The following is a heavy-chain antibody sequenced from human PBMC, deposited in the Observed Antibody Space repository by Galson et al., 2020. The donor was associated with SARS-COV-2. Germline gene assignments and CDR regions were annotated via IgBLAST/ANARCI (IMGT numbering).Heavy chain of an antibody. D-gene: IGHD5-12*01. J-gene: IGHJ4*02. CDR2: IWYDGSNK. V-gene: IGHV3-33*01. Sequence: GESLKISCAASGFTFSSYGMHWVRQAPGKGLEWVAVIWYDGSNKYYADSVKGRFTISRDNSKNTLYLQMNSLRAEDTAVYYCARGGDEMATMGAYYFDYWGQGTLVTVSS. CDR3: ARGGDEMATMGAYYFDY. CDR1: GFTFSSYG.